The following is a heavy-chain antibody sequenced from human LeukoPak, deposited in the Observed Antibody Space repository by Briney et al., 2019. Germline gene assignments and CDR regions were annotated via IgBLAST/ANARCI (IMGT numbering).Heavy chain of an antibody. CDR3: ARKHCSSTSCSLDS. CDR2: ISGSGGST. Sequence: PGGSLRLSCAASGFTFSSYAMSWVRQAPGKGLEWVSAISGSGGSTYYADSVKGRFTISRDNSKNTLYLQMNSLRAEDTAVYYCARKHCSSTSCSLDSWGQGTLVTVSS. V-gene: IGHV3-23*01. CDR1: GFTFSSYA. J-gene: IGHJ4*02. D-gene: IGHD2-2*01.